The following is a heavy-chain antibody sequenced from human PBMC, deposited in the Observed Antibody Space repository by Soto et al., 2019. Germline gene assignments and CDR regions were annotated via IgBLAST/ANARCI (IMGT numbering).Heavy chain of an antibody. D-gene: IGHD2-2*02. J-gene: IGHJ6*02. CDR3: ARESCSSTSCYRHYGMDV. V-gene: IGHV1-69*06. CDR1: GGTFSSYA. Sequence: QVQLVQSGAEVKKPGSSVKVSCKASGGTFSSYAISWVRQAPGQGLEWMGGIIPIFGTANYAQKFQGRVTLTADKSTSTAYMELSSLRSEDTAVYYCARESCSSTSCYRHYGMDVWGQGTTVTVSS. CDR2: IIPIFGTA.